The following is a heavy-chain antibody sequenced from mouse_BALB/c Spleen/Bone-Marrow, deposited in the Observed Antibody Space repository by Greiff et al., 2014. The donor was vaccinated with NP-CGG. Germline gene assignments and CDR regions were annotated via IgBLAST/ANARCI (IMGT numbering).Heavy chain of an antibody. J-gene: IGHJ4*01. V-gene: IGHV1-87*01. CDR1: GYTFTSYW. CDR3: ARNYYYASSWSAMDY. Sequence: QVQLQQSGAGLARPGASVKSSCKASGYTFTSYWMQWVKQRPGQGLEWIGTIYPGDGDARYTQKFKGKATLTADKSSSTAYMQLSSLASEDSAVYYCARNYYYASSWSAMDYWGQGTSVAVSS. CDR2: IYPGDGDA. D-gene: IGHD1-1*01.